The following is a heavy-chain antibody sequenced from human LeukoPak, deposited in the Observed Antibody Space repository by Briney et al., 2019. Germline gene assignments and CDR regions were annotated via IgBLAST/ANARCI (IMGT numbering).Heavy chain of an antibody. CDR3: AREFIGSRGDYFDY. Sequence: SETLSLTCTVSGGSISRSSYYWGWIRQPPEKGLEWIGNIFYSGSPYYNPSLKSRVTISVDTSKKQFSLKLSSVTAADTAVYYCAREFIGSRGDYFDYWGQGTLVTVSS. CDR1: GGSISRSSYY. J-gene: IGHJ4*02. D-gene: IGHD3-16*02. V-gene: IGHV4-39*07. CDR2: IFYSGSP.